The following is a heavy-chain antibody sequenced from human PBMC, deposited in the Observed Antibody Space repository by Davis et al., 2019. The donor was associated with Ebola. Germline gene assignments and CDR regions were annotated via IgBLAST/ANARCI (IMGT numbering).Heavy chain of an antibody. V-gene: IGHV3-74*01. J-gene: IGHJ6*03. CDR2: INSDGSST. Sequence: GESLKISCAASGFTFSSYWMHWVRQAPGKGLVWVSRINSDGSSTSYADSVKGRFTISRDNAKNTLYLQMNSLRAEDTAVYYRARGIFGVIYTMDVWGKGTTVTVSS. CDR1: GFTFSSYW. D-gene: IGHD3-3*01. CDR3: ARGIFGVIYTMDV.